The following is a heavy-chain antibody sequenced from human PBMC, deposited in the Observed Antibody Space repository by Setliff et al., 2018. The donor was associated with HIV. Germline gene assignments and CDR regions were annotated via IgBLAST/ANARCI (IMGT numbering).Heavy chain of an antibody. CDR1: GGSFSGYY. CDR3: ARLFQWMSYSFDI. CDR2: INHSGST. J-gene: IGHJ3*02. D-gene: IGHD4-4*01. Sequence: PSETLSLTCAVYGGSFSGYYWSWIRQPPGKGLEWIGEINHSGSTNYNPSLKSRVSMTVDSSNNQFSLKLSSVTAADTGVYYCARLFQWMSYSFDIWGQGTKVTVSS. V-gene: IGHV4-34*01.